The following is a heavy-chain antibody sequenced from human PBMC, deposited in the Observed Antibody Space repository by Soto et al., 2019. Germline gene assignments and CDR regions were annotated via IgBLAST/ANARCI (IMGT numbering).Heavy chain of an antibody. CDR2: INDQGGSP. CDR3: AKEPDLWFGELFIPDHPAWSSNAFDI. V-gene: IGHV3-74*01. D-gene: IGHD3-10*01. CDR1: GFTFSNYW. J-gene: IGHJ3*02. Sequence: PGGSLRLSCAASGFTFSNYWMHWVRQAPGKGLVWISRINDQGGSPTYADSVKGRFTISRDNVKNTLYLQMNSLRAEDTAVYYCAKEPDLWFGELFIPDHPAWSSNAFDIWGQGTMVTVSS.